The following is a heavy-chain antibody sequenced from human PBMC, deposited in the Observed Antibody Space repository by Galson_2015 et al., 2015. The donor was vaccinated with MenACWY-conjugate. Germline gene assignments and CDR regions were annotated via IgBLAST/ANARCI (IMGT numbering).Heavy chain of an antibody. CDR3: SRRGDF. CDR1: GGSFSGYY. D-gene: IGHD2-21*01. J-gene: IGHJ4*02. Sequence: SETLSLTCAVYGGSFSGYYWDWIRQPPGKGLEWIGSIFYNGRTSYNPSLQSRLTMSRDTSNNLFSLRLTSVTAADTATYYCSRRGDFWGQGTLVIVSS. CDR2: IFYNGRT. V-gene: IGHV4-34*12.